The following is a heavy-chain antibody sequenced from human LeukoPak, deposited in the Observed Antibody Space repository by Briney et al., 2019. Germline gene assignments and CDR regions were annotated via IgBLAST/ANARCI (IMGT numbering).Heavy chain of an antibody. CDR2: MNPNSGNT. CDR1: GGTFSSYA. V-gene: IGHV1-8*02. Sequence: ASVKVSCKASGGTFSSYAISWVRQATGQGLEWMGWMNPNSGNTGYAQKFQGRVTMTRNTSISTAYMELSSLRSEDTAVYYCARETAAAGNPFQHWGQGTLVTVSS. J-gene: IGHJ1*01. CDR3: ARETAAAGNPFQH. D-gene: IGHD6-13*01.